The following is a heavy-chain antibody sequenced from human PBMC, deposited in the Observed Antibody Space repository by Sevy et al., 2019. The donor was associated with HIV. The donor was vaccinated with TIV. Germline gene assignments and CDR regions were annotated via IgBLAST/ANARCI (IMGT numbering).Heavy chain of an antibody. CDR1: GLTFSSYG. Sequence: GGSLRLSCAASGLTFSSYGMHWVRQAPGKGLEWVAVISYDGSNKYYADSVKGRFTISRDNSKNTLYLQMNSLRAEDTAVYYCAKEVHSGYDRFVKSFGRDYWGQGTLVTVSS. V-gene: IGHV3-30*18. J-gene: IGHJ4*02. CDR2: ISYDGSNK. D-gene: IGHD5-12*01. CDR3: AKEVHSGYDRFVKSFGRDY.